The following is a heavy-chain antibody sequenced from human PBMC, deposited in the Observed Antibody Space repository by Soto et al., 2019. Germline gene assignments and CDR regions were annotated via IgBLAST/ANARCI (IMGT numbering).Heavy chain of an antibody. D-gene: IGHD3-3*01. Sequence: GGSLRLSCAASGFTFSSYAMSWVRQAPGKGLEWVSAISGSGGSTYYADSVKGRFTISRDNSKNTLYLQMNSLRAEDTAVYYCAKQVPYYDFWSAPPYYFDYWGQGTLVTVSS. V-gene: IGHV3-23*01. CDR1: GFTFSSYA. CDR2: ISGSGGST. J-gene: IGHJ4*02. CDR3: AKQVPYYDFWSAPPYYFDY.